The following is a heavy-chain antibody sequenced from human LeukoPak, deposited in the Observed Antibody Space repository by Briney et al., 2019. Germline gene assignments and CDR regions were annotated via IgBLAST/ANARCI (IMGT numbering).Heavy chain of an antibody. V-gene: IGHV3-48*03. J-gene: IGHJ4*02. CDR3: ARDDYGETFDY. Sequence: GGSLRLSCAASGFTFSIYEMNWVRQAPGKGLEWVFSSSGSTIYYADSVKGRFTISRDNAKNSLYLQMNSLRAEDTAVYYCARDDYGETFDYWGQGTLVTVSS. D-gene: IGHD4-17*01. CDR2: SSSGSTI. CDR1: GFTFSIYE.